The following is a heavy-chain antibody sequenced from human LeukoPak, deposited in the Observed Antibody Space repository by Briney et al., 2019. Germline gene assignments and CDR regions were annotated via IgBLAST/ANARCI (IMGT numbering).Heavy chain of an antibody. CDR1: GFTFSDYY. CDR2: ISSSSSTI. V-gene: IGHV3-11*04. Sequence: TGGSLRLSCAASGFTFSDYYMSWIRQAPGKGLEWVSYISSSSSTIYYADSVKGRFTISRDNAKNSLYLQMNSLRAEDTAVYYCAREDLIAARSFDYWGQGTLVTVSS. D-gene: IGHD6-6*01. CDR3: AREDLIAARSFDY. J-gene: IGHJ4*02.